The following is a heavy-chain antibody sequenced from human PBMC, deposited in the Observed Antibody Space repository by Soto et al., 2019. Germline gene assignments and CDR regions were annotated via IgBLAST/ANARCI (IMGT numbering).Heavy chain of an antibody. J-gene: IGHJ4*02. Sequence: SGPTLVNPTQTLTLTCTFSGFSLSTSGVGVGWIRQPPGKALEWLALIYWNDDKRYSPSLKSRLTITKDTSKNQVVLTMTNMDPVDTATYYCAQVIGIAAAGTEYYFDYWGQGTLVTVSS. CDR3: AQVIGIAAAGTEYYFDY. V-gene: IGHV2-5*01. CDR2: IYWNDDK. D-gene: IGHD6-13*01. CDR1: GFSLSTSGVG.